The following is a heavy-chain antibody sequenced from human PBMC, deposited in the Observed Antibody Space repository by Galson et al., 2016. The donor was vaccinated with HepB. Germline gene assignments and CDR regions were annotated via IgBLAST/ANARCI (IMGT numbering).Heavy chain of an antibody. CDR1: GFTFSNNG. Sequence: SLRLSCAASGFTFSNNGMHWFRQSPGKGLEWVAVIWYDGSNEYYADSVKGRFTISRDNSKNTLYLQMNSLRAEDTAVYYCAKDRAEDYFSGMHVWGQGTTVTVS. CDR2: IWYDGSNE. J-gene: IGHJ6*02. V-gene: IGHV3-33*06. CDR3: AKDRAEDYFSGMHV.